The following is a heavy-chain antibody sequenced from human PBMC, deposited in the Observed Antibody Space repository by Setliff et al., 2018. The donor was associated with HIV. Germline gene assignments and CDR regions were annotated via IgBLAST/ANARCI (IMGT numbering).Heavy chain of an antibody. CDR2: INPSGAIT. CDR1: GYTFTNYY. CDR3: ARDPSASSFDH. D-gene: IGHD1-26*01. Sequence: ASVKVSCKASGYTFTNYYIHWVRQAPGQGLEWMGIINPSGAITTYAQKFQGRVSIIRDTSTSTVYMELSGLISEDTAVYYCARDPSASSFDHWGQGTLVTVSS. J-gene: IGHJ4*02. V-gene: IGHV1-46*01.